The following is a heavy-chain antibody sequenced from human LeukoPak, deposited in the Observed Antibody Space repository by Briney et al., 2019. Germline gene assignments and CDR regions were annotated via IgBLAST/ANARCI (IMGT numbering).Heavy chain of an antibody. V-gene: IGHV4-39*01. Sequence: SETLSLTCAVSGGSMNSGIYYWGWIRQPPGQGLEWFGNMFYSGDTYYNPSLKSRVTISIDTSKSQFSLNLSSVTAADTAVYYCARVVAVPQSIGYFFDYWGQGTLVTVSS. J-gene: IGHJ4*02. D-gene: IGHD2-21*01. CDR3: ARVVAVPQSIGYFFDY. CDR2: MFYSGDT. CDR1: GGSMNSGIYY.